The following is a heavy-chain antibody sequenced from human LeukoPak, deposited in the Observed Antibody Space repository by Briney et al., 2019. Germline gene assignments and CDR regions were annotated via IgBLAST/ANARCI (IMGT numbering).Heavy chain of an antibody. J-gene: IGHJ6*03. V-gene: IGHV4-39*01. CDR2: IYYSGST. CDR1: DGSISSSSYY. D-gene: IGHD1-14*01. CDR3: ARQSWSGYSYYYYYMDV. Sequence: SETLSLTCTVSDGSISSSSYYWGWIRQPPGKGLEWIGSIYYSGSTYYNPSLKSRVTTSVDTSKNQFSLKLSSVTAADTAVYYCARQSWSGYSYYYYYMDVWGKGTTVTVSS.